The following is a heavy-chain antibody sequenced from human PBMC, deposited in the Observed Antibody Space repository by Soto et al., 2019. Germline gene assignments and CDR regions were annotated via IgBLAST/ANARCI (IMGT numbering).Heavy chain of an antibody. CDR3: TTSPGYFDY. V-gene: IGHV3-15*01. CDR2: FKSKTDGGTT. CDR1: GFTFSKTW. J-gene: IGHJ4*02. Sequence: PGGSLRLSCAASGFTFSKTWMSWVRQTPGKGLEWVGRFKSKTDGGTTDYAAPVKGRFTISRDDSKNTLYLQMNSLRTEDTAVYYCTTSPGYFDYWGQGTLVTVSS.